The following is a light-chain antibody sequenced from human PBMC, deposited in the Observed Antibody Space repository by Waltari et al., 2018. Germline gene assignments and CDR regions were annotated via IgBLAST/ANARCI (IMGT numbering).Light chain of an antibody. CDR1: QGISNY. V-gene: IGKV1-27*01. CDR3: QKYNRALYT. CDR2: AAS. J-gene: IGKJ2*01. Sequence: DIQMTQSPSSLSASVGDRVTISCRASQGISNYLAWYQQKPGKVPKLLISAASILQSGVPSRFSGGGSGTDFTLTISGLQPEDVATYYCQKYNRALYTFGQGTKLEIK.